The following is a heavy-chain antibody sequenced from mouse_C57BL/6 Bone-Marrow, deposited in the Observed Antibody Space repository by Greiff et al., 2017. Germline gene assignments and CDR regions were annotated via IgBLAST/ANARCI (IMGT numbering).Heavy chain of an antibody. V-gene: IGHV3-6*01. CDR2: ISYDGSN. J-gene: IGHJ2*01. D-gene: IGHD2-3*01. Sequence: EVQLQQSGPGLVKPSQSLSLTCSVTGYSITSGYYWNWIRQFPGNKLEWMGYISYDGSNNYNPSLKNRISITRDTSKNQFFLKLNSVTTEDTATYYCARRGDGYSVGYWGQGTTLTVSS. CDR1: GYSITSGYY. CDR3: ARRGDGYSVGY.